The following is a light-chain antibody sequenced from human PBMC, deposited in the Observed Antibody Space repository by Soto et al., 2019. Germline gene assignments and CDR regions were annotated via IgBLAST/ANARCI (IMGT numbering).Light chain of an antibody. CDR2: GAS. CDR1: QSVSSN. Sequence: EIVMTQSPATLSVSPGERATLSCRASQSVSSNLAWYQKKPGQAPRLLIYGASTRPTGIPSRFSGSGSGTESTPTISRLQSEVVADYYCQHYNNSWTFGQGTRVEIK. V-gene: IGKV3-15*01. CDR3: QHYNNSWT. J-gene: IGKJ1*01.